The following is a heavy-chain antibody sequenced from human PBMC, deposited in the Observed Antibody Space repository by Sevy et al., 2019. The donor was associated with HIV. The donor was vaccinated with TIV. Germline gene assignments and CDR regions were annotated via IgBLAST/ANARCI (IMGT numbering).Heavy chain of an antibody. D-gene: IGHD2-15*01. J-gene: IGHJ4*02. CDR1: GFTFSSYS. Sequence: GGSLRLSCAASGFTFSSYSMNWVRQAPGKGLEWVSYIGHSSTTIYYAVSVKGRFTISRDTAKNSPYLQMHSLRAEDTAVYYCARAPPYSGLDYWGRGTLVTVSS. V-gene: IGHV3-48*01. CDR2: IGHSSTTI. CDR3: ARAPPYSGLDY.